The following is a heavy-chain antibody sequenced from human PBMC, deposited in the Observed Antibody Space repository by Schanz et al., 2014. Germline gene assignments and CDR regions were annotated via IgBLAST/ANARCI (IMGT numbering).Heavy chain of an antibody. D-gene: IGHD3-10*01. CDR2: ISGSSENT. Sequence: EVQLLESGGGLVQPGGSLRISCAASGFKFTDYAMTWVRQAPGKGLEWVATISGSSENTYYADSVKGRVTISRDNSRNTLFLQMRNLRADDTALYYCAKGKSEVRGIILDYWGQGTMVVVSS. V-gene: IGHV3-23*01. CDR1: GFKFTDYA. CDR3: AKGKSEVRGIILDY. J-gene: IGHJ4*02.